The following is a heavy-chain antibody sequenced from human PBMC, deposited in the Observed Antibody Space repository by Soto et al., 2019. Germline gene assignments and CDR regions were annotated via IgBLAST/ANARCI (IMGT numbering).Heavy chain of an antibody. V-gene: IGHV3-30-3*01. J-gene: IGHJ4*02. CDR3: ARDTTGRGGGYLDY. CDR2: ISYDGIKK. D-gene: IGHD1-1*01. CDR1: GFSFSDYA. Sequence: QVQLVESGGGVVHPGTSLRLSCAASGFSFSDYAMHWVRQAPGKGLEWVAVISYDGIKKRYADSVKGRFTISRDNSKNTLYLQLNCLRPEDTVVYYCARDTTGRGGGYLDYWGQGTLVTVSS.